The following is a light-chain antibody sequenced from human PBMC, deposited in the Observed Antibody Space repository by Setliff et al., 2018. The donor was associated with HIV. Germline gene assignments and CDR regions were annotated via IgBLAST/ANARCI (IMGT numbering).Light chain of an antibody. CDR3: QSYDSSLSGYV. CDR2: GNN. J-gene: IGLJ1*01. CDR1: SSNIGAGYD. Sequence: QSVLTQPPSVSGAPGQRVTISCTGSSSNIGAGYDVHWYQQIPGTAPKLLIDGNNNGPSGAPDRFSGSKSGTSASLAITGLQAEDEADYYCQSYDSSLSGYVFGTGTKVTVL. V-gene: IGLV1-40*01.